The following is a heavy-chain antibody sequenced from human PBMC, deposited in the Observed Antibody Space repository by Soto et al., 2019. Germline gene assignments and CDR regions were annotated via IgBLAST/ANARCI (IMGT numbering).Heavy chain of an antibody. CDR2: SSGSGGST. CDR1: GFTFSSYA. CDR3: AKDDRYSSSWLGIDAFDI. V-gene: IGHV3-23*01. Sequence: EVQLLESGGGLVQPGGSLRLSCAASGFTFSSYAMSWVRQAPGKGLEWVSASSGSGGSTYYADSVKGRFTISRDNSKNTLYLQMNSLRAEDTAVYYCAKDDRYSSSWLGIDAFDIWGQGTMVTVSS. D-gene: IGHD6-13*01. J-gene: IGHJ3*02.